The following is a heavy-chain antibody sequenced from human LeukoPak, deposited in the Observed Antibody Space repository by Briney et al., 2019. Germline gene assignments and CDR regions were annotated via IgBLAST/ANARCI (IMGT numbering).Heavy chain of an antibody. V-gene: IGHV1-46*01. J-gene: IGHJ4*02. Sequence: ASVKVSFKASGYTFTMYYMHWVRQAPGQGLEWMGIINPSGGSTSYAQKFQGRVTMTRDMSTSTVYMELSSLRSEDTAVYYCARGSRTTVTEYYFDYWGQGTLVTVSS. CDR2: INPSGGST. CDR3: ARGSRTTVTEYYFDY. CDR1: GYTFTMYY. D-gene: IGHD4-17*01.